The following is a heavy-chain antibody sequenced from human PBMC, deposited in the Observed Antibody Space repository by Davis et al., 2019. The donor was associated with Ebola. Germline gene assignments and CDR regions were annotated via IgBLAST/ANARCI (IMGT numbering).Heavy chain of an antibody. CDR2: ISGSGGST. J-gene: IGHJ4*02. D-gene: IGHD6-19*01. CDR1: GFPFSSYA. CDR3: AKSPKAVAGWGVFDY. V-gene: IGHV3-23*01. Sequence: GALKISCAASGFPFSSYAMSWVRQAPGKGLEWVSAISGSGGSTYYADSVKGRFTISRDNSKNTLYLQMNSLRAEDTAVYYCAKSPKAVAGWGVFDYWGQGTLVTVSS.